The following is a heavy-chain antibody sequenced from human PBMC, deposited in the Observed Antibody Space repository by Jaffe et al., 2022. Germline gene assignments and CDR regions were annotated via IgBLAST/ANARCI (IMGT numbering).Heavy chain of an antibody. V-gene: IGHV3-64*01. J-gene: IGHJ3*02. CDR3: ARGFYDYVWGSYRYAPYRAFDI. Sequence: EVQLVESGGGLVQPGGSLRLSCAASGFTFSSYAMHWVRQAPGKGLEYVSAISSNGGSTYYANSVKGRFTISRDNSKNTLYLQMGSLRAEDMAVYYCARGFYDYVWGSYRYAPYRAFDIWGQGTMVTVSS. D-gene: IGHD3-16*02. CDR1: GFTFSSYA. CDR2: ISSNGGST.